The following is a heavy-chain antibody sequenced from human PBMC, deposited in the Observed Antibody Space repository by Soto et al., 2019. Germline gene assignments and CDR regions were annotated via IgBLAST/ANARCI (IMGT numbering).Heavy chain of an antibody. Sequence: PGGSLRLSCAASGFTFSSYWMSWVRQAPGKVLEYVSGISSNGVGTYYANSVKDRFTISRDNSKNTLYLQMGSLRAEDMAVYYCARREQSDYYYMDVWGKGTSVTVSS. V-gene: IGHV3-64*01. CDR3: ARREQSDYYYMDV. CDR2: ISSNGVGT. CDR1: GFTFSSYW. J-gene: IGHJ6*03. D-gene: IGHD6-19*01.